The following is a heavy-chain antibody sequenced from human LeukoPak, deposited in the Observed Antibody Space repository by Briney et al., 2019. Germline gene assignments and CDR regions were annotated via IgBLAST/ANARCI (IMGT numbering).Heavy chain of an antibody. D-gene: IGHD2-15*01. CDR2: IYYSGTT. Sequence: SETLSLTCTVSGGSISSYYWNWIRQPPGKGLEWIGYIYYSGTTNYNPSLKSRVSMSVDTSKNQFSLKLSSVTAADTAVYYCARTALAATLLADYDYWGQGTLVTVSS. V-gene: IGHV4-59*01. CDR1: GGSISSYY. J-gene: IGHJ4*02. CDR3: ARTALAATLLADYDY.